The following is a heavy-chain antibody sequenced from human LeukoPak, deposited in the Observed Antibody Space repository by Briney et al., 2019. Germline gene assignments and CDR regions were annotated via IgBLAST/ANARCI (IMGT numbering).Heavy chain of an antibody. J-gene: IGHJ4*02. CDR3: ARTRDYCSSTSCYSFDY. CDR2: INYSGST. CDR1: GGSISSGGYY. V-gene: IGHV4-31*03. D-gene: IGHD2-2*01. Sequence: SETLSLACTVSGGSISSGGYYWSWIRQHPGKGLEWIGYINYSGSTYYNPSLKSRVTISVDTSKNQFSLKLSSVTAADTAVYYCARTRDYCSSTSCYSFDYWGQGTLVTVSS.